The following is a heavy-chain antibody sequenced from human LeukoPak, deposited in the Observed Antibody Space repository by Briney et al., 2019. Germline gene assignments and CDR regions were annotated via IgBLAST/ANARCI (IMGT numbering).Heavy chain of an antibody. J-gene: IGHJ5*02. D-gene: IGHD3-22*01. Sequence: GGSLRLSWAASGFTFSNAWMNWARQAPGKGLEWVGRIKSKTDGGTTDYAVPVKGRFTISRDDSKNTLHLQMNSLKTEDTAVYYCTARFYDSSGYYYASFGPWGQGTLVTVSS. CDR1: GFTFSNAW. V-gene: IGHV3-15*07. CDR3: TARFYDSSGYYYASFGP. CDR2: IKSKTDGGTT.